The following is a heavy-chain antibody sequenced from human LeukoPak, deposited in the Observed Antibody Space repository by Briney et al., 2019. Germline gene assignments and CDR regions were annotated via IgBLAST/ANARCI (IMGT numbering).Heavy chain of an antibody. CDR2: IHYSGST. CDR3: ARSYPGYYFDY. J-gene: IGHJ4*02. D-gene: IGHD3-16*02. V-gene: IGHV4-59*01. CDR1: GGSISSYY. Sequence: SETLSLTCTVSGGSISSYYWSWIRQPPAKGLEWIGYIHYSGSTSYNPSLKSRVTMSVETSKNQCSLKLSAVTAADTAVYYCARSYPGYYFDYWGQGTLVTVSS.